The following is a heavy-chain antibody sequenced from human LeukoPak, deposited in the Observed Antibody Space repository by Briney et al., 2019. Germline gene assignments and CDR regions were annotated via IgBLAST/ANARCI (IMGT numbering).Heavy chain of an antibody. CDR1: GGSISSYY. Sequence: SETLSLTCTVSGGSISSYYWSWIRQPPGKGLEWIGYIYYSGSTNHNPSLKSRVTISVDTSKNQFSLKLSSVTAADTAVYYCARAPPTLEWFPYYFDYWGQGTLVTVSS. D-gene: IGHD3-3*01. J-gene: IGHJ4*02. CDR3: ARAPPTLEWFPYYFDY. CDR2: IYYSGST. V-gene: IGHV4-59*01.